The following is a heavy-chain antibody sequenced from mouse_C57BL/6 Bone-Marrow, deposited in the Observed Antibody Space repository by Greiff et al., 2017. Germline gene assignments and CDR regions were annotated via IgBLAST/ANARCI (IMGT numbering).Heavy chain of an antibody. CDR2: IYPRSGNT. Sequence: VMLVESGAELARPGASVKLSCKASGYTFTSYGISWVKQRTGQGLEWIGEIYPRSGNTYYNEKFKGKATLTADKSSSTAYMELRSLTSEDSAVYFCARRIYYDYGYWGQGTTLTVSS. CDR3: ARRIYYDYGY. CDR1: GYTFTSYG. D-gene: IGHD2-4*01. V-gene: IGHV1-81*01. J-gene: IGHJ2*01.